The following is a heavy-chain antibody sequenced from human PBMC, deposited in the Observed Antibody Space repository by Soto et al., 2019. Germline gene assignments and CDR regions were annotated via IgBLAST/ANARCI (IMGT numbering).Heavy chain of an antibody. CDR3: ARAVRRWLQLYYFDY. V-gene: IGHV3-30-3*01. J-gene: IGHJ4*02. CDR1: GFTFSSYA. CDR2: ISYDGSDK. D-gene: IGHD5-12*01. Sequence: QVQLVESGGGVVQPGRSLRLSCAASGFTFSSYAMHWVRQAPGKGLEWVAVISYDGSDKYYADSVKGRFTISSDNSKNTLYLQMNSLRAEDTAVYYCARAVRRWLQLYYFDYWGQGTLVTVSS.